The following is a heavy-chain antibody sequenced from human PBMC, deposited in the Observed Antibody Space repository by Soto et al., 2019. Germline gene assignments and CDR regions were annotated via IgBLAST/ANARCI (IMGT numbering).Heavy chain of an antibody. Sequence: QLQLQESGPGLVKPSETLSLTCTVSGGSISSSSYYWGWIRQPLGKGLEWIGSIYYSGSTYYNPSLQRRVTISVDTPKNQFSLKLSSVTAADTAVYYCARQASFDCSSTNCTRFDYWGQGTLVTVSS. J-gene: IGHJ4*02. D-gene: IGHD2-2*01. CDR3: ARQASFDCSSTNCTRFDY. CDR1: GGSISSSSYY. CDR2: IYYSGST. V-gene: IGHV4-39*01.